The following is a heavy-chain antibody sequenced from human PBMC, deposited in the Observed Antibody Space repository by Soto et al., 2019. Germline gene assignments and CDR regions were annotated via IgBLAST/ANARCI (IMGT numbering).Heavy chain of an antibody. CDR2: IYYSGST. D-gene: IGHD3-22*01. CDR1: GGSISSGDYY. J-gene: IGHJ5*02. V-gene: IGHV4-30-4*01. CDR3: ARDHIDSSGYRNWFDP. Sequence: SETLSLTCTVSGGSISSGDYYWSWIRQPPGKGLEWIGYIYYSGSTYYNPSLKSRVTISVDTSKNQFSLKLSSVTAADTAVYYCARDHIDSSGYRNWFDPWGQGTLVTVSS.